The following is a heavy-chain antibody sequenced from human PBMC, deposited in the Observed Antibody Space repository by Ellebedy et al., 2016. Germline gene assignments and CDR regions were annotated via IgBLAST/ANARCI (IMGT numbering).Heavy chain of an antibody. J-gene: IGHJ4*02. V-gene: IGHV1-18*01. CDR2: ISTSNGDT. CDR1: GYTFTSSG. Sequence: ASVKVSXXASGYTFTSSGITWVRQAPGQGLEWMGWISTSNGDTNYAQKLQGRVTMTTDPSTSTVYMELTSLRSDDTAVYYCARGNHYYDSSGYHDWGQGTLVTVSS. D-gene: IGHD3-22*01. CDR3: ARGNHYYDSSGYHD.